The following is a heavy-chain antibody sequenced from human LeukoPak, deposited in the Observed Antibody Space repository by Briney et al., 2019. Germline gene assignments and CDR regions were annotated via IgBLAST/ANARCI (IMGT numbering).Heavy chain of an antibody. D-gene: IGHD3-22*01. CDR2: ISAYNGNT. CDR1: GYTFTSYG. J-gene: IGHJ4*02. Sequence: GASVKVSCKASGYTFTSYGISWVRQAPGQGLEWMGWISAYNGNTNYAQKLQGRVTMTTDTSTSTAYMELRSLRSDDTAVYYCARANPPRVSYDSSGYYFDYWGQGTLVTVSS. CDR3: ARANPPRVSYDSSGYYFDY. V-gene: IGHV1-18*01.